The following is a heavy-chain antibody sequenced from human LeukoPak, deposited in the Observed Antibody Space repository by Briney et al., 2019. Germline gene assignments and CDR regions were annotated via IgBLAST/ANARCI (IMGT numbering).Heavy chain of an antibody. CDR1: VFTFSDYY. Sequence: LTLSCAASVFTFSDYYMSWIRQAPGKGLEWVSYISSSGNIIYSADSVKGRSTISRDNAKNSLYLQINSLRAEDTDVYYCARATAADTAMIYFDYWGQGTLVTVSS. CDR3: ARATAADTAMIYFDY. D-gene: IGHD5-18*01. V-gene: IGHV3-11*01. CDR2: ISSSGNII. J-gene: IGHJ4*02.